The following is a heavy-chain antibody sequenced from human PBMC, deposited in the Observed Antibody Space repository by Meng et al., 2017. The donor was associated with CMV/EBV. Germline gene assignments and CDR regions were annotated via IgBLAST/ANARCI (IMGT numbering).Heavy chain of an antibody. V-gene: IGHV1-69*12. Sequence: QAQLVWAGAGVEKPGSWAKVYGKGTGGTVSRYTISWVRRAPGQGLEWKGVIIPIFGTANYAQKSEGRATITADQATSTAYRELGSLRSEDTAVYYCARRGSYYGSGSYYNWFDPWGQGTLVTVSS. CDR1: GGTVSRYT. CDR3: ARRGSYYGSGSYYNWFDP. J-gene: IGHJ5*02. D-gene: IGHD3-10*01. CDR2: IIPIFGTA.